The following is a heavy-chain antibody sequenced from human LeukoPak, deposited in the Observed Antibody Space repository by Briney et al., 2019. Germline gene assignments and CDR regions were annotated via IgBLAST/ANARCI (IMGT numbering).Heavy chain of an antibody. D-gene: IGHD3-16*02. CDR2: IWYDGSNK. J-gene: IGHJ4*02. CDR1: GFTFSSYG. Sequence: GGSLRLSCAASGFTFSSYGMHWVRQAPGKGLEWVAVIWYDGSNKYYADSVKGRFTISRDNSKNTLYLQMNSLKAEDTAVYYCARPTSYDYVWGSYRLDYWGQGTLVTVSS. V-gene: IGHV3-33*01. CDR3: ARPTSYDYVWGSYRLDY.